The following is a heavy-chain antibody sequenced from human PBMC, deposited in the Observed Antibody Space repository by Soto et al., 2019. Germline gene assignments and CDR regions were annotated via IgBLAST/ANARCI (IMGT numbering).Heavy chain of an antibody. CDR3: ARDVFSSGWYGFPFDY. Sequence: GASVKVSCKASGYTFTSYAMHWVRQAPGQRLEWMGWINAGNGNTKYSQKFQGRVTITRDTSASTAYMELSSLRSEDTAVYYCARDVFSSGWYGFPFDYWGQGTLVTVSS. CDR2: INAGNGNT. CDR1: GYTFTSYA. D-gene: IGHD6-19*01. J-gene: IGHJ4*02. V-gene: IGHV1-3*01.